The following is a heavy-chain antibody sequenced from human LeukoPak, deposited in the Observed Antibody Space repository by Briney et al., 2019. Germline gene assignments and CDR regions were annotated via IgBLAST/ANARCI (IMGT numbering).Heavy chain of an antibody. Sequence: GSSLRLSCSTSGFTFSNYGMHWVRQAPGKGLEWVEVIWHDGNTKYYADSVKGRFTISRDNSKNTLYLQMTSLRAGDTAMYYCANNFDYRGQGTLVTVSS. CDR1: GFTFSNYG. J-gene: IGHJ4*02. V-gene: IGHV3-33*06. CDR3: ANNFDY. CDR2: IWHDGNTK.